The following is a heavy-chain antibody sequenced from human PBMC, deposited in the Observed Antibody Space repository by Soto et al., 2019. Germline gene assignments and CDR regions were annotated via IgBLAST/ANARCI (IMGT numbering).Heavy chain of an antibody. J-gene: IGHJ4*02. CDR1: GGSFSRYY. Sequence: SETLSLTCAVYGGSFSRYYWSWLRQPPGKGLEWIGEINHSGSTNYNPSLKSRVTISVDTSKNQFSLKLSSVTAADTAVYYCARERGVLLWFGELQYFDYWGQGTLVTVSS. CDR2: INHSGST. CDR3: ARERGVLLWFGELQYFDY. V-gene: IGHV4-34*01. D-gene: IGHD3-10*01.